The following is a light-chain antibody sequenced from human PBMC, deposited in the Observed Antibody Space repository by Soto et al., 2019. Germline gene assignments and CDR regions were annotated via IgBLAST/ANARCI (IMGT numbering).Light chain of an antibody. CDR1: QSVSSSY. CDR3: QQYGTSPEWT. Sequence: EIVLTQSPGTLSLSLGERATLSCRASQSVSSSYLAWYQQKPGQAPTLLIYGASSRASGIPDRFSGSGSGTDFTLTISRLEPEDFAVYYCQQYGTSPEWTFGQGTKVDIK. V-gene: IGKV3-20*01. J-gene: IGKJ1*01. CDR2: GAS.